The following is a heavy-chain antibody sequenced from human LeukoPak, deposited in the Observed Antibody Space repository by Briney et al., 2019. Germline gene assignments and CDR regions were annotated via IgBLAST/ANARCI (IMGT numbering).Heavy chain of an antibody. J-gene: IGHJ4*02. V-gene: IGHV5-51*01. CDR3: ARRPYDILTGSYYFDY. Sequence: GESLKISCEGSGYSFTSYWIGWVRQMPGKGLEWMGIIYPGDSDTRYSPSFQGQVTISADKSISTAYLQWSSLKASDTAMYYCARRPYDILTGSYYFDYWGQGTLVTVSS. D-gene: IGHD3-9*01. CDR1: GYSFTSYW. CDR2: IYPGDSDT.